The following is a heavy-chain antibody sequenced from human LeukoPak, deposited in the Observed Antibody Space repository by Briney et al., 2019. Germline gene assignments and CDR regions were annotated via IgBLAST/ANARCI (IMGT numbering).Heavy chain of an antibody. Sequence: ASVKVSCKASGYTFTSYYMHWVRQAPGQGLEWMGIINPSGGSTSYAQKFQGRVTMTRDTPTSTVYMELSSLRSEDTAVYYCARDLTPRDGYNFSVPGNLWGQGTLVTVSS. CDR2: INPSGGST. V-gene: IGHV1-46*01. J-gene: IGHJ4*02. CDR1: GYTFTSYY. D-gene: IGHD5-24*01. CDR3: ARDLTPRDGYNFSVPGNL.